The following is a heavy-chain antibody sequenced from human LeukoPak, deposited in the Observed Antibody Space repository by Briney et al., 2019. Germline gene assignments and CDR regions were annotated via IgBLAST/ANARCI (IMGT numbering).Heavy chain of an antibody. J-gene: IGHJ4*02. V-gene: IGHV4-4*07. Sequence: SETLSLTCTVSGGSISSYYWSWIRQPAGKGLEWIGRIYTSGSTNYNPSLKSRVTMSVDTSKNQFSLKLSSVTAADTAVYYCAATPHSSGSNRLDYWGQGTLVTVSS. CDR1: GGSISSYY. D-gene: IGHD3-10*01. CDR2: IYTSGST. CDR3: AATPHSSGSNRLDY.